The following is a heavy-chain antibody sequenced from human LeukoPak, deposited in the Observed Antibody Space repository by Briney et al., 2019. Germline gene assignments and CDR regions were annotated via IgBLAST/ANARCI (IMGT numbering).Heavy chain of an antibody. Sequence: GGSLRLSCAASGFTFSSYGMHWVRQAPGKGLEWVAVIWYDGSNKHYADSVKGRFTISRDNAKNSLYLQMNSLRVEDTAVYHCVRYFTAVAPTLRLDYWGQGTLVTVSS. CDR3: VRYFTAVAPTLRLDY. J-gene: IGHJ4*02. V-gene: IGHV3-33*01. D-gene: IGHD6-19*01. CDR2: IWYDGSNK. CDR1: GFTFSSYG.